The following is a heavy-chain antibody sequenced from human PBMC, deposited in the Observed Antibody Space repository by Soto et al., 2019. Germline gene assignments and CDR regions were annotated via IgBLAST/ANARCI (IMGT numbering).Heavy chain of an antibody. V-gene: IGHV2-5*02. Sequence: SGVSLTSKEVGVGWIRQPPGKALEWLALIYWDDDKRYSPSLKSRLAITKDTSKNQVVLTMTNMDPVDTATYYCARIFTVTSNFDYWGQGTLVTVSS. CDR1: GVSLTSKEVG. J-gene: IGHJ4*02. D-gene: IGHD4-17*01. CDR2: IYWDDDK. CDR3: ARIFTVTSNFDY.